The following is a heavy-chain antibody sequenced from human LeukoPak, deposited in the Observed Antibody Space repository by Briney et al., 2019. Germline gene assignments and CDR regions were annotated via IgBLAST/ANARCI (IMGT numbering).Heavy chain of an antibody. Sequence: GGSLRLSCAASGFTFSSYAMSWVRQAPGKGLEWVPAISGSGGSTYYADSVKGRFTISRDNSKNTLYLQMNSLRAEDTAVYYCATSGYDEYYFDYWGLGTLVTVSS. CDR2: ISGSGGST. V-gene: IGHV3-23*01. J-gene: IGHJ4*02. D-gene: IGHD5-12*01. CDR3: ATSGYDEYYFDY. CDR1: GFTFSSYA.